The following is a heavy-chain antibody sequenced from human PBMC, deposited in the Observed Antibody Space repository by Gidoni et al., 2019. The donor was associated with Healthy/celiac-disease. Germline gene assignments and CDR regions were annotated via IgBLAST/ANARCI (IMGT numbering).Heavy chain of an antibody. CDR3: AKRDLSSSRGAFDI. CDR2: IYSGGST. CDR1: GFTVSSNY. D-gene: IGHD6-6*01. J-gene: IGHJ3*02. Sequence: EVQLVESGGGLIQPGGSLRLSCAASGFTVSSNYMSWVRQAPGKGLGWVSVIYSGGSTYYADSVKGRFTISRDNSKNTLYLQMNSLRAEDTAVYYCAKRDLSSSRGAFDIWGQGTMVTVSS. V-gene: IGHV3-53*01.